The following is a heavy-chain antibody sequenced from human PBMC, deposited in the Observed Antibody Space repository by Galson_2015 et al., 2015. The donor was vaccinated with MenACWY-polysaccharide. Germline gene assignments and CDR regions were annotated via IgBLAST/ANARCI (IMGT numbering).Heavy chain of an antibody. CDR3: ARGYSAYD. V-gene: IGHV3-74*01. J-gene: IGHJ4*02. Sequence: SLRLSCAASGFTFSTYWMHWVRHAPGKGLVWVSRIKSDGSSTNYADSVKGRFTISRDNAKNTLYLQMNSLRAEDTALYYCARGYSAYDRGQGTRITVSA. D-gene: IGHD5-12*01. CDR1: GFTFSTYW. CDR2: IKSDGSST.